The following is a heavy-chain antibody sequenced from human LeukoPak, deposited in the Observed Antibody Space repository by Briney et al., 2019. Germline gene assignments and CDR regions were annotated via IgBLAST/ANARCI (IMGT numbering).Heavy chain of an antibody. CDR2: ISGSGGST. J-gene: IGHJ4*02. D-gene: IGHD6-19*01. CDR1: GFTFSAYS. V-gene: IGHV3-23*01. Sequence: GGSLRLSCAASGFTFSAYSMNWVRQAPGKGLEWVSSISGSGGSTYYADSVKGRFTISRDNSKNTLFLQMNSLGAEDTAIYYCAKARGWAPYFDYWGQGTLVTVSS. CDR3: AKARGWAPYFDY.